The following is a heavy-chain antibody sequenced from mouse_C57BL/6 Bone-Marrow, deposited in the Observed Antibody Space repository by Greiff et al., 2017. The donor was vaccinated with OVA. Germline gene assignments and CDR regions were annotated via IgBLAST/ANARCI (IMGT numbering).Heavy chain of an antibody. V-gene: IGHV1-26*01. CDR1: GYTFTDYY. D-gene: IGHD1-1*01. CDR3: ARPSTTVVGEEDY. J-gene: IGHJ2*01. Sequence: EVQLQQSGPELVKPGASVKISCKASGYTFTDYYMNWVKQSHGKSLEWIGDINPNNGGTSYNQKFKGKATLTVDKSSSTAYMELRSLTSEDSAVYYSARPSTTVVGEEDYWGQGTTLTVSS. CDR2: INPNNGGT.